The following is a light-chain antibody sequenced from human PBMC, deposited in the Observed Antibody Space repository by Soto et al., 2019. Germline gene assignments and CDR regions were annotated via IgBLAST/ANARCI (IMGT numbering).Light chain of an antibody. CDR1: QGISTY. J-gene: IGKJ1*01. CDR3: QQSYTTLMWT. V-gene: IGKV1-39*01. Sequence: IRMTQSPSSLSASTGDRVTITCRASQGISTYLNWYQQKPGKAPRLLIFAATRLQRGVPSRFTGSGSGTDFTLTINSLQPEDFASYYCQQSYTTLMWTFGQGTKVDIK. CDR2: AAT.